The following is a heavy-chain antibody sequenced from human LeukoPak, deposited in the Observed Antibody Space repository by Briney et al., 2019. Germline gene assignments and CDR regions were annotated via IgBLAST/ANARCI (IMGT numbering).Heavy chain of an antibody. CDR2: IKQDGSEK. Sequence: GGSLRLSCAASGVTFSSYCMSWVRQAPGKGLEWVANIKQDGSEKYYVDSVKGRFTISRDNAKNSLYLQMNSLRAEDTAVYYCARDLLGSSDYWGQGTLVTVSS. J-gene: IGHJ4*02. V-gene: IGHV3-7*01. CDR1: GVTFSSYC. D-gene: IGHD2-15*01. CDR3: ARDLLGSSDY.